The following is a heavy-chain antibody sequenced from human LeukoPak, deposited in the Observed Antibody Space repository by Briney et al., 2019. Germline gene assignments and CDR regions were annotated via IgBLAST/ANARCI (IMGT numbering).Heavy chain of an antibody. V-gene: IGHV1-69*05. CDR2: IIPIFGTA. CDR1: GGTFSSYA. J-gene: IGHJ4*02. CDR3: ARGGYSSPPFDY. Sequence: SVRVSCKASGGTFSSYAISWVRQAPGQGLEWMGGIIPIFGTANYAQKFQGRVTITTDESTSTAYMELSSLRSEDTAVYYCARGGYSSPPFDYWGQGTLVTVSS. D-gene: IGHD6-13*01.